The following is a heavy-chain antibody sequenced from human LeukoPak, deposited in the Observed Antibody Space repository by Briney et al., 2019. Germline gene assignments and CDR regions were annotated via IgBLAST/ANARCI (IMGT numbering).Heavy chain of an antibody. D-gene: IGHD5-12*01. CDR2: ISGSGGST. CDR3: AKETGYSGYDYGDY. J-gene: IGHJ4*02. CDR1: GFIFSSYA. V-gene: IGHV3-23*01. Sequence: GGSLILSFAASGFIFSSYAMSWVRQAPGKGLEWVSTISGSGGSTYYADSVKGRFTISRDNSKNTLYLQMNSLRAEDTAVYYCAKETGYSGYDYGDYWGQGTLVTVSS.